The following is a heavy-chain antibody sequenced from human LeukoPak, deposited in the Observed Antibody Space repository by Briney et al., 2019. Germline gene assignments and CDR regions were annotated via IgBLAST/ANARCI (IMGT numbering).Heavy chain of an antibody. CDR2: ISSSNTTI. J-gene: IGHJ4*02. CDR1: GFTFSTYS. D-gene: IGHD3-22*01. CDR3: ARVSRVYYDSSGYPY. V-gene: IGHV3-48*01. Sequence: PGGSLRLSCAASGFTFSTYSMNWVRQAPGKGLEWVSYISSSNTTINYADSVKGRFTISRDNAKNSLYLQMNSLRAEDTAVYYCARVSRVYYDSSGYPYWGQGTLVTVSS.